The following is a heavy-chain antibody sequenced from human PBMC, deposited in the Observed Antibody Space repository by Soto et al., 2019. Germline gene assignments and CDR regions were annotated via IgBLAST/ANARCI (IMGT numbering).Heavy chain of an antibody. J-gene: IGHJ4*02. Sequence: QVQLVQSGAEVKRPGSSVKVSCKASGGTFSSYPISWVRQAPGQGLEWMGGTNGNLGTGNYAQKFRGRLTITTDISATTAYMELRSLTSEDTAVYYCARRDSHGFFRYFDNWGQGTLVTVSS. V-gene: IGHV1-69*06. D-gene: IGHD3-10*01. CDR1: GGTFSSYP. CDR2: TNGNLGTG. CDR3: ARRDSHGFFRYFDN.